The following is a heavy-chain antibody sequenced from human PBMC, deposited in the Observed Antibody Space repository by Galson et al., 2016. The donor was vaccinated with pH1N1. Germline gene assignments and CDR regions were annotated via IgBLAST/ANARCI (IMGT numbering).Heavy chain of an antibody. CDR3: ARRYYFDY. Sequence: SVKVSCKASGYSFTRYYMHWVRQAPGQGLEWMGIIDPSDGTTTYSQKFQGRISLTRDTSTNSVHMELTTLRSDDSATYFCARRYYFDYWGPGTLVTVSS. J-gene: IGHJ4*02. CDR1: GYSFTRYY. CDR2: IDPSDGTT. V-gene: IGHV1-46*01.